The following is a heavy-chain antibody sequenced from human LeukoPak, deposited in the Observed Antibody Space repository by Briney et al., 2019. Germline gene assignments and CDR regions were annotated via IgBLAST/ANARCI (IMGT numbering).Heavy chain of an antibody. CDR3: AREAPVWFGELSLSIDP. J-gene: IGHJ5*02. Sequence: SETLSLTCTVSGGSISSYYWSWIRQPPGKGLEWIGYIYYSGSTNYNPSLKSRVTISVDTSKNQFSLKLSSVTAADTAVYYCAREAPVWFGELSLSIDPWGQGTLVTVSS. V-gene: IGHV4-59*01. D-gene: IGHD3-10*01. CDR2: IYYSGST. CDR1: GGSISSYY.